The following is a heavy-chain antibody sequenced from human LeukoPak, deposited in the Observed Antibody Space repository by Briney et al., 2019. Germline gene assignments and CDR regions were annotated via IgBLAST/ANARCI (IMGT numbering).Heavy chain of an antibody. CDR1: GGSISSGDYY. J-gene: IGHJ6*02. CDR2: IYYGGST. Sequence: SQTLSLTCTVSGGSISSGDYYWSWIRQPPGKGLEWIGYIYYGGSTYYNPSLKSRVTISVDTSKNQFSLKLSSVTAADTAVYYCARLDVIYYGMDVWGQGTTVTVSS. V-gene: IGHV4-30-4*01. CDR3: ARLDVIYYGMDV. D-gene: IGHD3-16*02.